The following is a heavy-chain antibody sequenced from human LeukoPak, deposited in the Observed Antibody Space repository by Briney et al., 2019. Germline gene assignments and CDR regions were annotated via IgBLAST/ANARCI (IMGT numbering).Heavy chain of an antibody. CDR3: ARGDQAFDI. V-gene: IGHV1-46*01. J-gene: IGHJ3*02. Sequence: ASVKVSCKASGYTFTTYYIHWVRQAPGQGLEWMGIINPSGGSTNYAQKFQGRVTITRNTAINTAYMELSSLRSDDTAVYYCARGDQAFDIWGQGTMVTVSS. CDR1: GYTFTTYY. CDR2: INPSGGST.